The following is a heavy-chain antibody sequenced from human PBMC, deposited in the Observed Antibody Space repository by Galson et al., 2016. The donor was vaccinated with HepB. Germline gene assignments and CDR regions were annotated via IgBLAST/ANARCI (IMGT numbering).Heavy chain of an antibody. CDR3: ARDSWDIVVVSPAMFTFDI. Sequence: FLRHCRAFSGVTFSSAGKGRGPPRGASGVGWVANIKQDGSEKCYLDSVKGRFTISRDNAKNSLSLQMNSLRVEDTAVYYCARDSWDIVVVSPAMFTFDIWGQGTMVTVAS. D-gene: IGHD2-2*01. CDR1: GVTFSSAG. V-gene: IGHV3-7*01. J-gene: IGHJ3*02. CDR2: IKQDGSEK.